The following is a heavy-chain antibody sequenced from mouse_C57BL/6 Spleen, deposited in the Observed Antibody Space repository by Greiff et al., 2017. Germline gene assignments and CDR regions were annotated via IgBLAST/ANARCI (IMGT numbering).Heavy chain of an antibody. D-gene: IGHD2-3*01. CDR1: GYTFTSYW. V-gene: IGHV1-55*01. CDR2: IYPGSGST. CDR3: ARGEVYDGYYVYAMDY. Sequence: QVQLQQPGAELVKPGASVKMSCKASGYTFTSYWITWVKQRPGQGLEWIGDIYPGSGSTNYNEKFKSKATLTVDTSYSTAYLQLSSLTSEDSSFHYCARGEVYDGYYVYAMDYGGQGTSVTVSS. J-gene: IGHJ4*01.